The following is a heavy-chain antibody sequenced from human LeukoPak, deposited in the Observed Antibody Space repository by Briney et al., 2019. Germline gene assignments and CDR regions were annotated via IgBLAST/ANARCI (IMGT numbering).Heavy chain of an antibody. CDR2: ISGSGGST. D-gene: IGHD3-22*01. J-gene: IGHJ4*02. CDR1: GFTFSSYA. Sequence: GGSLRLSCAASGFTFSSYAMGWVRQAPGKGLEWVSVISGSGGSTYYADSVKGRFTISRDNSQNTLYLQMNSLRAEDSAVYYCAKDWAGSDRRYYFDYWGQGTLVTVSS. CDR3: AKDWAGSDRRYYFDY. V-gene: IGHV3-23*01.